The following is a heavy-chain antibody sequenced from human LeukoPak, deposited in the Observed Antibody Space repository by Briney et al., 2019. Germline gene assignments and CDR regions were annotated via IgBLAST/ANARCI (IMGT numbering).Heavy chain of an antibody. J-gene: IGHJ3*02. CDR3: ARGLTTVTPLDI. Sequence: TGGSLRLSCAASGFTVSSNYMSWVRQAPGKGLEWVPVIYSGGSTYYADSVKGRFTISRDNSKNTLYLQMNSLRAEDTAVYYCARGLTTVTPLDIWGQGTMVTVSS. CDR2: IYSGGST. D-gene: IGHD4-11*01. V-gene: IGHV3-66*02. CDR1: GFTVSSNY.